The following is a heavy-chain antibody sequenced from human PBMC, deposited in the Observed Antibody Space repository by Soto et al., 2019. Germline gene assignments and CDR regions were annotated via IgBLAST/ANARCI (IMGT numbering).Heavy chain of an antibody. D-gene: IGHD2-15*01. V-gene: IGHV4-59*02. Sequence: QVQLQESGPGLVKPSETLSLTCTVSGGSVSSYYWSWIRQPPGKGLEWIGYIYYSGSTNYNPSLKSRVTISVDTSKTQFSLKLSSVTAADTAVYYCAREGSYKNYYYYGMDVWGQGTTVTVSS. CDR3: AREGSYKNYYYYGMDV. J-gene: IGHJ6*02. CDR2: IYYSGST. CDR1: GGSVSSYY.